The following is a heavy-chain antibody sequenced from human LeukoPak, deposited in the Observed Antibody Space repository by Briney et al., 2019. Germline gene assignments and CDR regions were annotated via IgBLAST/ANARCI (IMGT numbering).Heavy chain of an antibody. V-gene: IGHV1-2*02. Sequence: ASVKVSCKASGYTFIGSYIHWVRQAPGQGLEWMGWIYPNSGVTNYAQKFQRRVTVTTDPSISTAYMELSRLRSDDTAVYYCATIEGGYSYGYSAFDIWGQGTMVTVSS. CDR2: IYPNSGVT. J-gene: IGHJ3*02. D-gene: IGHD5-18*01. CDR1: GYTFIGSY. CDR3: ATIEGGYSYGYSAFDI.